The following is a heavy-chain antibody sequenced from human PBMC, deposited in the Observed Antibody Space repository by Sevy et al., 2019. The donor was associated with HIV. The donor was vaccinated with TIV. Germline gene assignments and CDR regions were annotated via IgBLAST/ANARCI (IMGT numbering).Heavy chain of an antibody. V-gene: IGHV3-30*18. J-gene: IGHJ4*02. D-gene: IGHD6-13*01. CDR3: AKGGLRAAGQGDY. CDR2: ISYDGSNK. CDR1: VFTFSSYG. Sequence: GGSLRLSCAASVFTFSSYGMHWVRQAPGKGLEWVAVISYDGSNKYYADSVKGRFTISRDNSKNTLYLQMNSLRAEDTAVYYCAKGGLRAAGQGDYWGQGTLVTVSS.